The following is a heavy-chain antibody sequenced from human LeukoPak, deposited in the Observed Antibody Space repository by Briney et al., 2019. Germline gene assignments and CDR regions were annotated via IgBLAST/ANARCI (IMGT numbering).Heavy chain of an antibody. Sequence: GRSLRLSCAATGFTFSTNGMHWVRQAPGKGLEWVAVISYDGSKKYYSDSVKDRFTISRDNSKNTLYLQMNSLRADDTAVYYCARGRGVLGYNFFDFWGQGTHVTVSS. D-gene: IGHD5-24*01. CDR1: GFTFSTNG. V-gene: IGHV3-30*03. CDR2: ISYDGSKK. CDR3: ARGRGVLGYNFFDF. J-gene: IGHJ4*02.